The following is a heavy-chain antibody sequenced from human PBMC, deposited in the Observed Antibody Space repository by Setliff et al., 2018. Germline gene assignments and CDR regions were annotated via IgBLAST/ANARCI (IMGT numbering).Heavy chain of an antibody. V-gene: IGHV3-15*07. CDR1: GFTFSTAW. CDR3: TTDPSPTFGGVIGAAFDV. CDR2: IKGKNDGLAT. D-gene: IGHD3-16*01. J-gene: IGHJ3*01. Sequence: PGGSLRLSCAASGFTFSTAWMNWVRQAPGKGLEWVGRIKGKNDGLATDYAAPVKGRFTISRDDSKNTLYLQMNSLKTEDTAVYYCTTDPSPTFGGVIGAAFDVWGQGTMVTVS.